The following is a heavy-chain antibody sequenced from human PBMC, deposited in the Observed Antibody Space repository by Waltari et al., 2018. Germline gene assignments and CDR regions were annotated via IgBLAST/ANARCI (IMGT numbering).Heavy chain of an antibody. J-gene: IGHJ4*02. V-gene: IGHV4-39*07. CDR1: GGSISSSSYY. Sequence: QLQLQESGPGLVKPSETLSLTCTVSGGSISSSSYYWGWIRQPPGKGLEWIGSIYYSGSTYYNPSLKSRVTISVDTSKNQFSLKLSSVTAADTAVYYCARGTHATPGGYWGQGTLVIVSS. CDR3: ARGTHATPGGY. CDR2: IYYSGST. D-gene: IGHD3-10*01.